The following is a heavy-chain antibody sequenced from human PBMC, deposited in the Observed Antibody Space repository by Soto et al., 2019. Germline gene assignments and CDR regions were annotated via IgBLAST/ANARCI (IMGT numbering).Heavy chain of an antibody. CDR1: GGSISSSSYY. CDR3: ARQIFGSMVRGVTTNFYYYGMDV. D-gene: IGHD3-10*01. J-gene: IGHJ6*01. CDR2: IYYSGST. Sequence: QLQLQESGPGLVKPSETLSLTCTVSGGSISSSSYYWGWIRQPPGKGLEWIGSIYYSGSTYYNQSLTRRVTIAVDTFKDQFPLKMSSVTAAGMAVYYWARQIFGSMVRGVTTNFYYYGMDVW. V-gene: IGHV4-39*01.